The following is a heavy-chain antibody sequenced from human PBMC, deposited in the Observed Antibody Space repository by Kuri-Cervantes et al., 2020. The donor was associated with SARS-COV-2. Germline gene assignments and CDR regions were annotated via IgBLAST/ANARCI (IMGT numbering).Heavy chain of an antibody. CDR3: ARLRICGGDCSPSFDY. V-gene: IGHV5-10-1*01. D-gene: IGHD2-21*02. CDR1: GYSFTSYW. CDR2: IDPSDSYT. Sequence: GESLKISCKGSGYSFTSYWISWVRQMPGKGLEWMGRIDPSDSYTNYSPSFQGHVTNSADKSISTAYLQWSSLKASDTAMYYCARLRICGGDCSPSFDYWGQGTLVTVSS. J-gene: IGHJ4*02.